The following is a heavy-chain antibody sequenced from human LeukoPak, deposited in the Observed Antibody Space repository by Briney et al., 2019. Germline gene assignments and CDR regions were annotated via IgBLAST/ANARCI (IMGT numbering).Heavy chain of an antibody. J-gene: IGHJ4*02. V-gene: IGHV3-21*01. D-gene: IGHD3-16*02. CDR2: LSGSTSYI. CDR3: ARGSDFVWGSYRPYFDY. CDR1: AFTFRTYS. Sequence: GGSLRLSCVASAFTFRTYSMHWVRQAPGKGLEWVSSLSGSTSYIYYADSVRGRFTISRDNAKNSLYLQMNSLRAEDTAVYYCARGSDFVWGSYRPYFDYWGQGTLVTVYS.